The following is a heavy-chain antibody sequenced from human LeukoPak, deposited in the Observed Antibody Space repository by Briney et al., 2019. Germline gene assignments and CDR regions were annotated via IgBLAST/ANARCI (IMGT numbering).Heavy chain of an antibody. D-gene: IGHD1-26*01. CDR3: ARVKGGWELRGGVDY. Sequence: PSETLSLTCTVSGGSISSSSYYWGWIRQPPGKGLEWIGSIYYSGSTYYNPSLKSRVTISVDTSKNQFSLKLSSVTAADTAVYYCARVKGGWELRGGVDYWGQGTLVTVSS. CDR1: GGSISSSSYY. J-gene: IGHJ4*02. CDR2: IYYSGST. V-gene: IGHV4-39*07.